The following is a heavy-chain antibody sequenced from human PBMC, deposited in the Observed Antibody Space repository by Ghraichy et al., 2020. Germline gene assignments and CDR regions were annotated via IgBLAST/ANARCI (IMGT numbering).Heavy chain of an antibody. CDR1: GFTFSSYG. CDR2: IWYDGSNK. D-gene: IGHD6-13*01. J-gene: IGHJ5*02. Sequence: LTCAASGFTFSSYGMHWVRQAPGKGLEWVAVIWYDGSNKYYADSVKGRFTISRDNSKNTLYLQMNSLRAEDTAVYYCARDYAPLAAAITWFDPWGQGTLVTVSS. V-gene: IGHV3-33*01. CDR3: ARDYAPLAAAITWFDP.